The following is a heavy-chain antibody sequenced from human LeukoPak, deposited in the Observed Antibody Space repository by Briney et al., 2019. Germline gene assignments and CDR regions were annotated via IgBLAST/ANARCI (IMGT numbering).Heavy chain of an antibody. V-gene: IGHV3-23*01. CDR2: ISGSGGST. D-gene: IGHD6-19*01. CDR1: GFTLSSYA. CDR3: AKDGRDSSGWYYY. J-gene: IGHJ4*02. Sequence: TGGSLRLSCAASGFTLSSYAMSWVRQAPGKGLEWVSAISGSGGSTYYADSVKGRFTISRDNSKNTLYLQMNSLRAEDTAVYYCAKDGRDSSGWYYYWGQGTLVTVSS.